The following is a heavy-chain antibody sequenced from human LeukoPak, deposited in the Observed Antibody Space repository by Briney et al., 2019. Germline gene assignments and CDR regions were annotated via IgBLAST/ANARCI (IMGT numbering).Heavy chain of an antibody. CDR3: ARLRSHWFDP. CDR1: GFTFSTYA. J-gene: IGHJ5*02. V-gene: IGHV4-4*09. Sequence: GSLRLSCAASGFTFSTYAMSWVRQAPGKGLEWIGYIYTSGSTNYNPSLKSRVTISVDTSKNQFSLKLSSVTAADTAVYYCARLRSHWFDPWGQGTLVTVSS. CDR2: IYTSGST.